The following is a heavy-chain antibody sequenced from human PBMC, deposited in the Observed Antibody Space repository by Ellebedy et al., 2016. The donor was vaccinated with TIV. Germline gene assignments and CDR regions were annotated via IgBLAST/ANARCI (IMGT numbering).Heavy chain of an antibody. CDR3: VKVTAWYSSSWYFAE. D-gene: IGHD6-13*01. CDR2: ISSNSGNK. CDR1: GFTFSSYN. J-gene: IGHJ4*02. Sequence: GESLKISCAASGFTFSSYNMNWVRQDPGKGLEWVSSISSNSGNKYCADSVKGRFTISRDNPRSMMYLQMNSLRTEDTAVYYCVKVTAWYSSSWYFAEWGQGTLVTVSS. V-gene: IGHV3-21*04.